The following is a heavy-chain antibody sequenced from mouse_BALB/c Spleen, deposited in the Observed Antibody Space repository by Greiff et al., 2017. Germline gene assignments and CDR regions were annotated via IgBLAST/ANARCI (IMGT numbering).Heavy chain of an antibody. CDR1: GFSLTSYG. Sequence: VQLQQSGPGLVQPSQSLSITCTVSGFSLTSYGVHWVRQSPGKGLEWLGVIWSGGSTDYNAAFISRLSISKDNSKSQVFFKMNSLQANDTAIYYCARISPYYAMDDWGQGTSVTVSS. CDR3: ARISPYYAMDD. V-gene: IGHV2-2*02. J-gene: IGHJ4*01. CDR2: IWSGGST.